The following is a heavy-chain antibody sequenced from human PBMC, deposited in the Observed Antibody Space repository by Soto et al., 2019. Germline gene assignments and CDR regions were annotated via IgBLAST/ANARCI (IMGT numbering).Heavy chain of an antibody. Sequence: GGSLRLSCAASGFTFSNALMSWVRQAPGKGLEWVGRIKSKTDGGTTDYAAPVEGRFTISRDDSKNTLYLQMNSLKTEDTAVYYCTTTPTWRASLLEGYWGQGTLVTVSS. J-gene: IGHJ4*02. CDR1: GFTFSNAL. D-gene: IGHD1-1*01. CDR3: TTTPTWRASLLEGY. CDR2: IKSKTDGGTT. V-gene: IGHV3-15*01.